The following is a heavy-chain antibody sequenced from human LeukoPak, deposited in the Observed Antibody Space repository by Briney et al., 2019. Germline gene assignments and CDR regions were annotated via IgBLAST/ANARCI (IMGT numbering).Heavy chain of an antibody. Sequence: GGSLRLSCAASGFTFTSYSMNWVRQAPGKGLEWVASINHNGNVNYYVDSVKGRFTISRDNAKNSLYLQMSNLRAEDTAVYFCARGGGLDVWGQGATVTVSS. CDR3: ARGGGLDV. CDR1: GFTFTSYS. D-gene: IGHD3-16*01. J-gene: IGHJ6*02. V-gene: IGHV3-7*03. CDR2: INHNGNVN.